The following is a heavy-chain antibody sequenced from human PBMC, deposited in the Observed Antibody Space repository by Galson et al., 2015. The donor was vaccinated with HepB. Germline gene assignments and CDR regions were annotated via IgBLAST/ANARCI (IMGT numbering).Heavy chain of an antibody. CDR1: GYTLTELS. Sequence: SVKVSCKVSGYTLTELSMHWVRQAPGKGLEWMGGFDPEDGETIYAQKFQGRVTMTEDTSTDTAYMELSSLRSEDTAVYCCATRSDYGDDDAFDIWGQGTMVTVSS. CDR3: ATRSDYGDDDAFDI. CDR2: FDPEDGET. V-gene: IGHV1-24*01. J-gene: IGHJ3*02. D-gene: IGHD4-17*01.